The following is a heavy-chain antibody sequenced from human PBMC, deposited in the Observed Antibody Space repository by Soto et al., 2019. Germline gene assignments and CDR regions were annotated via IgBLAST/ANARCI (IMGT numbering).Heavy chain of an antibody. CDR3: ARVGTVVAMYSSGWYYFDY. V-gene: IGHV1-18*01. CDR1: GYTFTSYG. Sequence: ASVKVSCKASGYTFTSYGISWVRQAPGQGLEWMGWISAYNGNTNYAQKLQGRVTMTTDTSTSTAYMELRSLRSDDAAVYYCARVGTVVAMYSSGWYYFDYWGQGTLVTVSS. D-gene: IGHD6-19*01. J-gene: IGHJ4*02. CDR2: ISAYNGNT.